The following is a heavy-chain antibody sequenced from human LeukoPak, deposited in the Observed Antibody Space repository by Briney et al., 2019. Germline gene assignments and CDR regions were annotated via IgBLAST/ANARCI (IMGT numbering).Heavy chain of an antibody. D-gene: IGHD2-2*01. CDR3: ARDPLYCSSTSCYSAQWWFDP. CDR1: GGSISSSHW. J-gene: IGHJ5*02. CDR2: IYHSGST. V-gene: IGHV4-4*02. Sequence: SGTLSLTCAVSGGSISSSHWWSWVRQPPGKGLEWIVEIYHSGSTNYNPSLKSRVTISVDKSKNQFSLKLSSVTAADTAVYYCARDPLYCSSTSCYSAQWWFDPWGQGTLVTVSS.